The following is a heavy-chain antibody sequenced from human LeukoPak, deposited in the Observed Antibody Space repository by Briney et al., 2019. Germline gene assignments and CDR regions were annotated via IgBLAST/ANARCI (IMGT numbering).Heavy chain of an antibody. CDR1: GYTFTSFG. J-gene: IGHJ4*02. D-gene: IGHD1-26*01. V-gene: IGHV1-18*01. CDR2: ISAYNGHT. CDR3: ARDQVVGATAGTFDY. Sequence: ASVKVSFKASGYTFTSFGTSWVRQAPGQGLEWMGWISAYNGHTNYAQRLQGRVTMTTDTSTTTAYMELTSLRSDDTAVYYCARDQVVGATAGTFDYWGQGTLVTVSS.